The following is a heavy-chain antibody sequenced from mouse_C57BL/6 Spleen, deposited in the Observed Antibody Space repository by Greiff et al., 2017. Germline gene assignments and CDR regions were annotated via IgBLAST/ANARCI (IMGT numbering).Heavy chain of an antibody. D-gene: IGHD1-1*01. V-gene: IGHV7-3*01. J-gene: IGHJ3*01. CDR2: IRNKANGYTT. CDR1: GFTFTDYY. CDR3: ARTCGSSCGRFAY. Sequence: EVKLMESGGGLVQPGGSLSLSCAASGFTFTDYYMSWVRQPPGKALEWLGFIRNKANGYTTEYSATVKGRLTTSRDNFQSILQLQMNALLTEDSATYYCARTCGSSCGRFAYWGQGTLVTVSA.